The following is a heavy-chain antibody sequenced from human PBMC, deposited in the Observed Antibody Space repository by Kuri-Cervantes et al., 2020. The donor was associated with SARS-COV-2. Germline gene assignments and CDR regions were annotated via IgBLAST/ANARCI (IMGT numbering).Heavy chain of an antibody. CDR3: ARDPGYDILTGYYFDAFDI. Sequence: GESLKISCAASGFTVSSNYMSWVRQAPGKGLEWVSYISSSSSTIYYADSVKGRFTISRDNAKNSLYLQMNSLRAEDTAVYYCARDPGYDILTGYYFDAFDIWGQGTMVTVSS. V-gene: IGHV3-48*01. CDR2: ISSSSSTI. J-gene: IGHJ3*02. CDR1: GFTVSSNY. D-gene: IGHD3-9*01.